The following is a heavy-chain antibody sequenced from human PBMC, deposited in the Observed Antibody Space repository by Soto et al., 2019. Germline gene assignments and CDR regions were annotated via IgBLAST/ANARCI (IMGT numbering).Heavy chain of an antibody. J-gene: IGHJ1*01. CDR2: IYYSGNT. Sequence: VQLQESGPGLVKPSQTLSLTCTVSGDSITSGDYYWSWIRQPPGKGLEWIGYIYYSGNTNYNPSFKCRASTSGDTVTDPFSLGLASSSSGCTPACYGVSCVWLLWGGVSAAASWGSCHDYNWGQGTLVTVSS. V-gene: IGHV4-30-4*01. CDR3: VSCVWLLWGGVSAAASWGSCHDYN. CDR1: GDSITSGDYY. D-gene: IGHD2-2*01.